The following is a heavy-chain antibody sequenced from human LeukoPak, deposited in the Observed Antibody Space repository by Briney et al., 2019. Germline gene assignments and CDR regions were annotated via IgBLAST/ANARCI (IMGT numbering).Heavy chain of an antibody. CDR1: GGSISSGSYY. D-gene: IGHD2-2*01. Sequence: SQTLSLTCTVSGGSISSGSYYWSWIRQPAGKGLEWIGRIYTSGSTNYDPSLKSRVTISVDTSKNQFSLKLSSVTAADTAVYCCARERHHIVVVPAANQYYYYGMDVWGQGTTVTVSS. CDR3: ARERHHIVVVPAANQYYYYGMDV. V-gene: IGHV4-61*02. CDR2: IYTSGST. J-gene: IGHJ6*02.